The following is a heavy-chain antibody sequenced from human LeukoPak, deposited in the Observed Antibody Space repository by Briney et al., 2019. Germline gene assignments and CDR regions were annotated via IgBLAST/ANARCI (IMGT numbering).Heavy chain of an antibody. J-gene: IGHJ4*02. CDR1: GFTFGDYA. Sequence: PGGSLRLSCTASGFTFGDYAMSWFRQAPGKGLERVGFIRSKAYGGTTEYAASVKGRFTISRDDSKSIAYLQMNSLKTEDTAVYYCTRPYYGSGSYYDYFDYWGQGTLVTVSS. CDR2: IRSKAYGGTT. D-gene: IGHD3-10*01. V-gene: IGHV3-49*03. CDR3: TRPYYGSGSYYDYFDY.